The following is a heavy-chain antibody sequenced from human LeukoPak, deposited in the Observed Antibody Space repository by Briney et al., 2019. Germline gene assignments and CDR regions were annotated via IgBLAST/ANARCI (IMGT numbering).Heavy chain of an antibody. Sequence: SETLSLTSAVYGGSFSGYYWSWLRQPPGKGLEWMGEINHSGSTNYHPSLKSRITITVDTSKKQFFLKLSPTTAADTVFYYCGRGVSSVGATREDYFDYWGQGTLVTVSS. CDR3: GRGVSSVGATREDYFDY. D-gene: IGHD1-26*01. J-gene: IGHJ4*02. V-gene: IGHV4-34*01. CDR2: INHSGST. CDR1: GGSFSGYY.